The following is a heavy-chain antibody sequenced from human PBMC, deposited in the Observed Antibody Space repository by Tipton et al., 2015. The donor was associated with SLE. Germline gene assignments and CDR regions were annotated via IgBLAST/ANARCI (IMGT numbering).Heavy chain of an antibody. V-gene: IGHV4-34*01. CDR3: AREASYPFGMDV. CDR1: GGSFSGYY. J-gene: IGHJ6*02. D-gene: IGHD1-26*01. CDR2: INHSGST. Sequence: TLSLTCAVYGGSFSGYYWSWIRQPPGKGLEWIGEINHSGSTNYNPSLKSRVTISVDTSKNQFSLKLTYVTAADTAVYYCAREASYPFGMDVWGQGTTVTVSS.